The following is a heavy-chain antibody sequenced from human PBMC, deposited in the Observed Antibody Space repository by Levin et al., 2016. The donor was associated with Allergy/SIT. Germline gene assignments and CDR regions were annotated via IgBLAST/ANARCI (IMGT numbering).Heavy chain of an antibody. Sequence: WIRQPPGKGLEWVAVIWYDGSNKYYADSVKGRFTISRDNSKNTLYLQMNSLRAEDTAVYYCARDPGYYDSSGYLDFDYWGQGTLVTVSS. CDR3: ARDPGYYDSSGYLDFDY. V-gene: IGHV3-33*01. CDR2: IWYDGSNK. D-gene: IGHD3-22*01. J-gene: IGHJ4*02.